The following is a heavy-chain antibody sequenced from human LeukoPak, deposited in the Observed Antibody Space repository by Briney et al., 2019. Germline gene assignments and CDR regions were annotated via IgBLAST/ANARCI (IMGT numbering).Heavy chain of an antibody. V-gene: IGHV3-48*01. Sequence: GGSLRLSCAASGFTFSSYSMNWVRQAPGKGLEWVSYISSSSGTIYYADSVKGRFTISRDNSKNTLYLQMNSLRAEDTAVYYCAKEILWYYFDYWGQGTLVTVSS. CDR2: ISSSSGTI. CDR3: AKEILWYYFDY. D-gene: IGHD2/OR15-2a*01. J-gene: IGHJ4*02. CDR1: GFTFSSYS.